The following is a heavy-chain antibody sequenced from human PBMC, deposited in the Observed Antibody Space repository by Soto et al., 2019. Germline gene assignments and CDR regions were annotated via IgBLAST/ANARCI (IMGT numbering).Heavy chain of an antibody. J-gene: IGHJ6*02. V-gene: IGHV3-30-3*01. Sequence: GGSMRLSCAASGFTFSSYAMHWVRQAPGKGLEWVAVISYDGSNKYYADSVKGRFTISRDNSKNTLYLQMNSLRAEDTAVYYCARASFGELLYGYGMDVWGQGTTVTVSS. CDR1: GFTFSSYA. D-gene: IGHD3-10*01. CDR3: ARASFGELLYGYGMDV. CDR2: ISYDGSNK.